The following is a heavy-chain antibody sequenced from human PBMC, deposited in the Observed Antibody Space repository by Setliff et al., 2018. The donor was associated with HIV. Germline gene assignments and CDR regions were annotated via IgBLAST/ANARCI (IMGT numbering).Heavy chain of an antibody. CDR2: VYHSGTT. CDR3: MRGRSITIFGVAYFDF. Sequence: SETLSLTCGVYGGSLSDYYWGWIRQPPGKGLEWIGSVYHSGTTYYNPSLKSRVTISVDMSNNQFSLKVTSVTAADTAVYYCMRGRSITIFGVAYFDFWGQGTQVTVSS. J-gene: IGHJ4*02. V-gene: IGHV4-38-2*01. D-gene: IGHD3-3*01. CDR1: GGSLSDYY.